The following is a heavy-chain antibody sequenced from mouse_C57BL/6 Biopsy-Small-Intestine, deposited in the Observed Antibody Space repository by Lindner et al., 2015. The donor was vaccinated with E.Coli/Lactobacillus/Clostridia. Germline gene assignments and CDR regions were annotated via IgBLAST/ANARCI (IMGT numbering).Heavy chain of an antibody. CDR3: ARGFPSSSRIDR. Sequence: SVKVSCKASGYIFTSYDINWVRQASGQGLEWMGWLNPNSGNTGFAQKFQGRLTMTRDSSTDTAYMELSTLTSEDTAVYYCARGFPSSSRIDRWGQGTLIAVSS. CDR1: GYIFTSYD. D-gene: IGHD3-2*02. V-gene: IGHV1S55*01. J-gene: IGHJ4*01. CDR2: LNPNSGNT.